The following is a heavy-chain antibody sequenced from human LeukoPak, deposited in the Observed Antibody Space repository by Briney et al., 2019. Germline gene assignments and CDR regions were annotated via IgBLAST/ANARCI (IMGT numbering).Heavy chain of an antibody. D-gene: IGHD2/OR15-2a*01. CDR3: AKGFGLSYWYFDL. CDR1: GFTFSTYA. V-gene: IGHV3-23*01. J-gene: IGHJ2*01. CDR2: VSGSGGAT. Sequence: GGSLRLSCAASGFTFSTYAMTWVRQTPGKGLEWVSAVSGSGGATYYADSVKGRFTISRDNSQNTLFLQMNSLRAEDTAVYSCAKGFGLSYWYFDLWGRGTLVTVSS.